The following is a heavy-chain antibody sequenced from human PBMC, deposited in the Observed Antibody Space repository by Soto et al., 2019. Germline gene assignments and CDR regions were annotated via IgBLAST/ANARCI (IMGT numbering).Heavy chain of an antibody. V-gene: IGHV4-38-2*01. D-gene: IGHD3-22*01. Sequence: ETLSLTCAVSGYSISNGYYWGWIRQPPGKGLEWIGSIFRSGNTYYNPSLKSRVTISVDTSKNQFSLKLNSVTAADTAVYSCARAFYYEVAGWFDPWGPGTLVTVSS. J-gene: IGHJ5*02. CDR1: GYSISNGYY. CDR3: ARAFYYEVAGWFDP. CDR2: IFRSGNT.